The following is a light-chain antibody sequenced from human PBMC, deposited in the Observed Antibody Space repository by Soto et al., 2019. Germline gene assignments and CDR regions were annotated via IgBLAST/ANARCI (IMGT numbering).Light chain of an antibody. CDR2: GAS. CDR3: QQYGSSPPT. Sequence: EIVLTQSRGTLSLAPGEGVTVTRRASQSLSSSQLAWYQQKPGQAPRLLIYGASSRATGTPDRFSGSGSGTGFTLTINRLEPEDFALYYCQQYGSSPPTFGQGTKVDIK. CDR1: QSLSSSQ. J-gene: IGKJ1*01. V-gene: IGKV3-20*01.